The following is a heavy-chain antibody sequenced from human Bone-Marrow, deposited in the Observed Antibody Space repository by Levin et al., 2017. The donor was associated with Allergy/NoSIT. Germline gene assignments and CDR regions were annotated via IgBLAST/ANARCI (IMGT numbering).Heavy chain of an antibody. Sequence: GGSLRLSCAVSGFMFRAYAMTWVRQAPGKGLEWVSTISGSGTSTYYADSVKGRLTISRDNSKNTLFLQLNSLRVDDTAIYYCAQKGYWGQGTLVTVSS. CDR2: ISGSGTST. CDR3: AQKGY. CDR1: GFMFRAYA. V-gene: IGHV3-23*01. J-gene: IGHJ4*02.